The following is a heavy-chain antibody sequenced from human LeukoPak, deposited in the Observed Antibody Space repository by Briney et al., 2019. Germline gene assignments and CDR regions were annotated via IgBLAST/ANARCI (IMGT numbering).Heavy chain of an antibody. J-gene: IGHJ3*02. V-gene: IGHV1-18*01. Sequence: ASVKVSCKAFDSTFNSQGFSWVRQAPGQGLEWMGWISAYNGNTRFARKLQDRVSMTTDTSNTTAYMELRSLTSDDTATYYCARDSTLCRGTNCYQNDPFDIWGQGTMVTVSS. D-gene: IGHD2-2*01. CDR2: ISAYNGNT. CDR1: DSTFNSQG. CDR3: ARDSTLCRGTNCYQNDPFDI.